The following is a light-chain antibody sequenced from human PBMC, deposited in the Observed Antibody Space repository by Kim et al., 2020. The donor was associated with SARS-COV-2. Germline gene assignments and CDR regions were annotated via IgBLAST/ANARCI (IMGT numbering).Light chain of an antibody. V-gene: IGKV3-15*01. CDR1: QRITNN. CDR3: QQYYLWPRT. CDR2: GAS. Sequence: SPGEGAPLSCRASQRITNNLAWSHQKPGQAPRLVIYGASTRATGIPARFSGSGSGTEFTLTISSLQPEDSAVYYCQQYYLWPRTFGVGTKVDIK. J-gene: IGKJ4*02.